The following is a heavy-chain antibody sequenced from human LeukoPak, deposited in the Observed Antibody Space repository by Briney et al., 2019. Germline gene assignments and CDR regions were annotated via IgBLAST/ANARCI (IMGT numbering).Heavy chain of an antibody. CDR1: GGSFSGYY. Sequence: NPSETLPLTCAVYGGSFSGYYWSWIRQPPGKGLEWIGEINHSGSTNYNPSLKSRVTISVDTSKNQFSLKLSSVTAADTAVYYCARQRIRGWFSYWGQGTLVTVSS. D-gene: IGHD6-19*01. J-gene: IGHJ4*02. V-gene: IGHV4-34*01. CDR2: INHSGST. CDR3: ARQRIRGWFSY.